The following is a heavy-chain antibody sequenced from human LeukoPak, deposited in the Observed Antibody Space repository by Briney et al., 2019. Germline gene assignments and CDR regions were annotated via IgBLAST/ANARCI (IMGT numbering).Heavy chain of an antibody. CDR2: IRYDGSNK. Sequence: PGGSLRLSCAASGFTFSSYGMHWVRQAPGKGLEWVAFIRYDGSNKYYADSVKGRFTISRDNSKNTLYLQMNSLRAEGTAVYYCVSCGTTTCIIRFDHWGQGTLVTVSS. D-gene: IGHD2-2*01. CDR1: GFTFSSYG. J-gene: IGHJ4*02. V-gene: IGHV3-30*02. CDR3: VSCGTTTCIIRFDH.